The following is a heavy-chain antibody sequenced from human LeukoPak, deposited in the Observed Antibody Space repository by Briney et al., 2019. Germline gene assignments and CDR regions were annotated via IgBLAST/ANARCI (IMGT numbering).Heavy chain of an antibody. J-gene: IGHJ6*02. CDR1: GFTFSSYG. CDR2: ISYDGSNK. V-gene: IGHV3-30*18. CDR3: AKDLMTTVNHDYGMDV. D-gene: IGHD4-17*01. Sequence: GGSLRLSCAASGFTFSSYGMHWVRQAPGKGLEWVAVISYDGSNKYYADSVKGRFTISRDNSKNTLYLQMNSLRAEDTVVYYCAKDLMTTVNHDYGMDVWGQGTTVTVSS.